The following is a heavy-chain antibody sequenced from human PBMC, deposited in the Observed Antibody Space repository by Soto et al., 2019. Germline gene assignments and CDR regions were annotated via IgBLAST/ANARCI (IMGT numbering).Heavy chain of an antibody. CDR3: AGGLRAYSSYDFVN. Sequence: AGSLRLSCAASGFTFSSYWMSWVRQAPGKGLEWVGNIKQDGSEKYYVDSVKGRFTISRDNAKNSLYLQMNIVRAEDTAVYYCAGGLRAYSSYDFVNWGQGTLVTVSS. D-gene: IGHD5-12*01. J-gene: IGHJ4*02. CDR2: IKQDGSEK. V-gene: IGHV3-7*03. CDR1: GFTFSSYW.